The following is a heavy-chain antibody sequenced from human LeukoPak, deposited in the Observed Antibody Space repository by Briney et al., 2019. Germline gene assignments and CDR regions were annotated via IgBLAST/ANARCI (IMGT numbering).Heavy chain of an antibody. CDR2: ITGSGGTT. D-gene: IGHD1-7*01. Sequence: GGSLRLSCVASGFTFSSYAMSWVRQAPGRGLEWVSGITGSGGTTYYADSVQGRFIISRDNSKSTLYLQVNSLRAEDTAVYYCAKEPKIRRNYWVDYWGQGTLVTVSS. J-gene: IGHJ4*02. V-gene: IGHV3-23*01. CDR3: AKEPKIRRNYWVDY. CDR1: GFTFSSYA.